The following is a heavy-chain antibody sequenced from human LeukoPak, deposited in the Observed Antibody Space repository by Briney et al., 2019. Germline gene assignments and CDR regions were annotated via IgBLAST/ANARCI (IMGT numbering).Heavy chain of an antibody. CDR1: GYTFTSYY. J-gene: IGHJ4*02. CDR3: ARDLPPGYCSSTSCRYYFDY. Sequence: ASVKVSCKASGYTFTSYYMHWARQAPGQGLEWMGWISAYNGNTNYAQKLQGRVTMTTDTSTSTAYMELRSLRSDDTAVYYCARDLPPGYCSSTSCRYYFDYWGQGTLVTVSS. CDR2: ISAYNGNT. D-gene: IGHD2-2*03. V-gene: IGHV1-18*04.